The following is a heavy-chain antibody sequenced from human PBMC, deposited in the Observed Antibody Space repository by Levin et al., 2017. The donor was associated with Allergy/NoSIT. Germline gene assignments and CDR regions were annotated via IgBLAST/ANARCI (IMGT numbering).Heavy chain of an antibody. CDR3: ARSRIVVRGVNRSVSWFDP. CDR2: IYYSGST. Sequence: SETLSLTCTVSGGSISSYYWSWIRQPPGKGLEWIGYIYYSGSTNYNPSLKSRVTISVDTSKNQFSLKLSSVTAADTAVYYCARSRIVVRGVNRSVSWFDPWGQGTLVTVSS. D-gene: IGHD3-10*01. CDR1: GGSISSYY. V-gene: IGHV4-59*01. J-gene: IGHJ5*02.